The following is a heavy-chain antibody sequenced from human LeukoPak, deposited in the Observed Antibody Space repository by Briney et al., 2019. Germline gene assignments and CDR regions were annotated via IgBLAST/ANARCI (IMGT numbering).Heavy chain of an antibody. CDR2: IKQDGSEK. V-gene: IGHV3-7*04. CDR1: GFTLSTYW. J-gene: IGHJ4*02. Sequence: PGGSLRLSCAASGFTLSTYWMTWVRQAPGKGLEWVANIKQDGSEKYYVDSVKGRFTISRDNAKNSLYLQMNGLRDEDTAIYYCARSRGLDYWGQGTLVTVSS. D-gene: IGHD3-16*01. CDR3: ARSRGLDY.